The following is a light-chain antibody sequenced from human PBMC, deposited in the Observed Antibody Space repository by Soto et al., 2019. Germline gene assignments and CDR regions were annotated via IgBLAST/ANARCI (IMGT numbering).Light chain of an antibody. CDR2: GAS. Sequence: EFVLTQSPGTLSLSPGSRSPLSYRASQTVRNNYLAWYQQKPGQAPRLLIYGASTRATGIPARFSGSGSGTEFTLTISRLQSDEFAVDYCQQYSIWRTFGQGTKVAIK. V-gene: IGKV3-15*01. J-gene: IGKJ1*01. CDR1: QTVRNN. CDR3: QQYSIWRT.